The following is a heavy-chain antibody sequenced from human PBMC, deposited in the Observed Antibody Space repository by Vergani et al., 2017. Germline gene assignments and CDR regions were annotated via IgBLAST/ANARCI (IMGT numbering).Heavy chain of an antibody. CDR2: IYYSGST. V-gene: IGHV4-30-4*08. J-gene: IGHJ6*03. CDR1: GFTFDDYA. CDR3: AREIRAAMIPYYMDV. Sequence: VQLVESGGGLVQPGRSLRLSCAASGFTFDDYAMHWIRQPPGKGLEWIGYIYYSGSTYYNPSLKSRVTISVDTSKNQFSLKLSSVTAADTAVYYCAREIRAAMIPYYMDVWGKGTTVTVSS. D-gene: IGHD2-2*01.